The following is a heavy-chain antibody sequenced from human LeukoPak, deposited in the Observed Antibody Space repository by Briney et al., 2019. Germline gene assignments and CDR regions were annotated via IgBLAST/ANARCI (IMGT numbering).Heavy chain of an antibody. D-gene: IGHD3-10*01. CDR2: INPNSGGT. CDR3: ARDVGEFLLLNWFDP. Sequence: ASVKVSCKASGYTFTSYGISWVRQAPGQGLEWMGWINPNSGGTNYAQKFQGRVTMTRDTSISTAYMELSRLRSDDTAVYYCARDVGEFLLLNWFDPWGQGTLVTVSS. CDR1: GYTFTSYG. V-gene: IGHV1-2*02. J-gene: IGHJ5*02.